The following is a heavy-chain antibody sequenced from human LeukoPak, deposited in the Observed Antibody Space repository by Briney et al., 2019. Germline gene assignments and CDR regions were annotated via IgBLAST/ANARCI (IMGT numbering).Heavy chain of an antibody. CDR2: IRFDGSIE. V-gene: IGHV3-30*02. D-gene: IGHD2-2*01. Sequence: GGSLRLSCAASGFTFSNYGMHWVRQAPGKGLEWVAFIRFDGSIEYYADSVKGRFTISRDNSKNTLYLQMNSLRAEDTAVYYCAKPGYCSSTSCSAFDYWGQGTLVTVSS. J-gene: IGHJ4*02. CDR3: AKPGYCSSTSCSAFDY. CDR1: GFTFSNYG.